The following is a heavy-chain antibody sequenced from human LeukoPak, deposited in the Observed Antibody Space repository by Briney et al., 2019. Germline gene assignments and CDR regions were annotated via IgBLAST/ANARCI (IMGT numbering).Heavy chain of an antibody. J-gene: IGHJ4*02. Sequence: GESLKISCKGIGYSFTSYWIGWVCQMPGKGLEWMGIIYPGDSDTKYSPSFQGQVTISADKSISTAYLQWSSLKASDTAVYYCARHGPGNYVGYWGQGTLVTVSS. CDR2: IYPGDSDT. CDR1: GYSFTSYW. V-gene: IGHV5-51*01. D-gene: IGHD6-13*01. CDR3: ARHGPGNYVGY.